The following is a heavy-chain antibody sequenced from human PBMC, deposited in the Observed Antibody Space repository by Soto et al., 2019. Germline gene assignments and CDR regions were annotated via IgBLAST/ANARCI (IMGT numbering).Heavy chain of an antibody. Sequence: QVQLVQSGAEMKKPGSSVKVSCQSSGGTFNTYAMNWVRQAPGQGPEWMGDISPMFGAANYAPKFKGRVTSTADESTGTSYMQLSSLTSEDTALYFCAREVQVHTPAFVYWGQGTLVPVSS. J-gene: IGHJ4*02. CDR3: AREVQVHTPAFVY. CDR1: GGTFNTYA. V-gene: IGHV1-69*19. CDR2: ISPMFGAA. D-gene: IGHD3-10*01.